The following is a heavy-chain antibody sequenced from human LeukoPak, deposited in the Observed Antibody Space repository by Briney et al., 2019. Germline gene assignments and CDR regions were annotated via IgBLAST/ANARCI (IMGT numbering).Heavy chain of an antibody. Sequence: SGTLSLTCTVSGGSISSSSYYWGWIRQPPGKGLEWIGSIYYSGSTYYNPSLKSRVTISVDTSKNQFSLKLSSVTAADTAVYYCARHVVTAFLPDAFDIWGQGTMVTVSS. CDR3: ARHVVTAFLPDAFDI. CDR1: GGSISSSSYY. D-gene: IGHD2-21*02. V-gene: IGHV4-39*01. CDR2: IYYSGST. J-gene: IGHJ3*02.